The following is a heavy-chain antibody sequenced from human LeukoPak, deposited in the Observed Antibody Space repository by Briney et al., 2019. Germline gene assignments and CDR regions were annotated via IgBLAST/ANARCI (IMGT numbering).Heavy chain of an antibody. CDR1: GGTFSSYA. CDR3: ARSGSYNDAFDI. D-gene: IGHD1-26*01. Sequence: ASVKVSCKASGGTFSSYAISWVRQAPGQGLEWMGIINPSGGSTSYAQKFQGRVTMTRDTSTSTVYMELSSLRSEDTAVYYCARSGSYNDAFDIWGQGTKVTVSS. J-gene: IGHJ3*02. V-gene: IGHV1-46*01. CDR2: INPSGGST.